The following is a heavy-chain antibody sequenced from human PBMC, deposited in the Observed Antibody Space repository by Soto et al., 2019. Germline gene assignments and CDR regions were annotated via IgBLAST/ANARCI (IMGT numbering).Heavy chain of an antibody. Sequence: EVQLVESGGGLVQPGGSLRLSCAASGFTFSSYWMSWVRQAPGKGLEWVANIKQDGSEKYYVDSVKGRFTISRDNAKNSLYLQMNSLRGEDTAVYYCARDSGAGVVVPAAVYYYYYYMDVWGKGTTVTVSS. J-gene: IGHJ6*03. CDR3: ARDSGAGVVVPAAVYYYYYYMDV. CDR1: GFTFSSYW. CDR2: IKQDGSEK. V-gene: IGHV3-7*01. D-gene: IGHD2-2*01.